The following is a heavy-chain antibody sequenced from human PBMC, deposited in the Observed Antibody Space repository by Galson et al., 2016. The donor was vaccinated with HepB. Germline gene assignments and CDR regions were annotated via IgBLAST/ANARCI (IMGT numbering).Heavy chain of an antibody. CDR3: AIQQNYLFDC. V-gene: IGHV3-23*01. Sequence: SLRLSCAASGFTLRNYPMSWVRQAPGKGLEWVSALHGVGGDTYYADSVKGRFTVSRDDSKNTMYLQMSSLRAEDTAAYYCAIQQNYLFDCWGLGTLVTVSA. CDR1: GFTLRNYP. D-gene: IGHD1-7*01. J-gene: IGHJ4*02. CDR2: LHGVGGDT.